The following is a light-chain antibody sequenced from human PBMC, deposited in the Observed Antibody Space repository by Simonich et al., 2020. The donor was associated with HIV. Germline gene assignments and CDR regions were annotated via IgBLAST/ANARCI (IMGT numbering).Light chain of an antibody. CDR1: QSISSY. J-gene: IGKJ3*01. Sequence: DIQMTQSPSSLSASVGDRVTITCRASQSISSYLNWYQQKPVKAPKLLIYAASSLQSGVPSRFSGSGSGTDFTLTISSLQPEDFATYYCQQSYSNPFTFGPGTKVDIK. CDR2: AAS. V-gene: IGKV1-39*01. CDR3: QQSYSNPFT.